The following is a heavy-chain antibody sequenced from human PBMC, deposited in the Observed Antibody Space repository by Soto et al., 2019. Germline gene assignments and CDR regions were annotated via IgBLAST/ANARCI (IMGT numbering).Heavy chain of an antibody. Sequence: QVQLVQSGAEVTKPGASVKVSCKASGYTFTSYYIHWVRQAPGQGLEWVGLINPSGGSTTYAPKFQGRGTMTRDTSTSTVYMELNSRRSEDTAVYFCARDAQIGHGYSVSHTYWGQGTLVTVSS. CDR2: INPSGGST. CDR1: GYTFTSYY. CDR3: ARDAQIGHGYSVSHTY. D-gene: IGHD5-12*01. J-gene: IGHJ4*02. V-gene: IGHV1-46*01.